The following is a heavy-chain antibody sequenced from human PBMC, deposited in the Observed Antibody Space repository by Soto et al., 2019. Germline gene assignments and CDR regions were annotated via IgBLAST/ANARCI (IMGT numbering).Heavy chain of an antibody. V-gene: IGHV3-23*01. J-gene: IGHJ5*02. D-gene: IGHD1-26*01. CDR3: AKDLPGELLPNCFDA. CDR2: IPYTGGST. Sequence: GGSLRLSCAASGFAFSSYAMTWVRQAPGKGLEWVSSIPYTGGSTYYADSVKGRFIISRDNSKNTLFLQMNSLRAEDTAVYYCAKDLPGELLPNCFDAWGQGTLVTVSS. CDR1: GFAFSSYA.